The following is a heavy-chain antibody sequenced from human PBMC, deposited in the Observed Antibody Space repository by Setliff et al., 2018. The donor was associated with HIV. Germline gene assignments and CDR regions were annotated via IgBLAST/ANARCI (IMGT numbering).Heavy chain of an antibody. D-gene: IGHD3-16*02. J-gene: IGHJ6*02. CDR3: TRDRAYYDYVWGNYPQVAFGMDV. CDR2: IKQDGSEK. CDR1: RFTFSNYW. V-gene: IGHV3-7*01. Sequence: PGGSLRLSCAASRFTFSNYWMSWVRQAPGKGLEWVADIKQDGSEKYYVDSVKGRFTISRDNAKNSLYLQMNSLRAEDTAVYYCTRDRAYYDYVWGNYPQVAFGMDVWGQGTTVTVSS.